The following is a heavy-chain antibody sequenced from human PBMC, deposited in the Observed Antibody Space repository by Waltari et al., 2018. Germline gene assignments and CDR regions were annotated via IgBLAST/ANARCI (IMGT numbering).Heavy chain of an antibody. CDR1: GGSFSGYY. CDR3: ARVEAAGLDAFDI. Sequence: QVQLQQWGAGLLKPSETLSLTCAVYGGSFSGYYWSWIRQPPGKGLEWIGEINHSGSTNYNPSLKSRVTISVDTSKNQFSLKLSSVTAADTAVYYCARVEAAGLDAFDIWGQGTMVTVSS. D-gene: IGHD6-13*01. V-gene: IGHV4-34*01. J-gene: IGHJ3*02. CDR2: INHSGST.